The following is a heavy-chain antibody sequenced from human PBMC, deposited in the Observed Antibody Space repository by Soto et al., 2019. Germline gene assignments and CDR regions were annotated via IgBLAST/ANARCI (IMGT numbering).Heavy chain of an antibody. D-gene: IGHD1-1*01. J-gene: IGHJ6*02. CDR1: GGSISSGDYY. CDR2: IYYSGST. V-gene: IGHV4-30-4*01. Sequence: TLSLTCTVSGGSISSGDYYWSWIRQPPGKGLEWIGYIYYSGSTYYNPSLKSRVTISVDTSKNQFSLKLSSVTAADTAVYYCARVGELENYYYGMDVWGQGTTVTVSS. CDR3: ARVGELENYYYGMDV.